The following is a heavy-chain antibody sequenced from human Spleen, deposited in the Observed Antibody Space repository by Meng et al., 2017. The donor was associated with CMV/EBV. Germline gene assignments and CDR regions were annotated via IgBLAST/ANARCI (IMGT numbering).Heavy chain of an antibody. CDR2: IKQDGSEK. Sequence: GESLKISCAASGFTFSSYWMSWVRQAPGKGLEWVANIKQDGSEKYYVDSVKGRFTISRDNAKNSLYLQMNSLRAEDTAVYYCARGSGSLYYYYGMDVWGQGTMVTVSS. CDR1: GFTFSSYW. D-gene: IGHD3-10*01. V-gene: IGHV3-7*04. J-gene: IGHJ6*02. CDR3: ARGSGSLYYYYGMDV.